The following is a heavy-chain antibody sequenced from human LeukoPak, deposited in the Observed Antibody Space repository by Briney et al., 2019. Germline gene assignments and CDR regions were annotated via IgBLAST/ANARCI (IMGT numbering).Heavy chain of an antibody. J-gene: IGHJ3*02. CDR3: ASAASWGAFDI. D-gene: IGHD7-27*01. V-gene: IGHV1-46*01. Sequence: GASVKVSCKASGYTFTSYYMHWVRQAPGQGLEWMGIINPSGGSTSYAQKFQGRVTMTRDMSTSTVYMELSSLRSEDTAVYYCASAASWGAFDIWGQGTMVTVSS. CDR2: INPSGGST. CDR1: GYTFTSYY.